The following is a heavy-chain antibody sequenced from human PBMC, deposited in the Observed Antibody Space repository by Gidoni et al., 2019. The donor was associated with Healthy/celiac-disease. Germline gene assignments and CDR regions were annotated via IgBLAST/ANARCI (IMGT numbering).Heavy chain of an antibody. CDR1: GFTISRYG. Sequence: QVQLVESGGGVVQPGRSLRLSCAASGFTISRYGMHWVRQAPGKGLEWLAVISYDGSNKYYADSVKGRFTISRDNSKNTLYLQMNSLRAEDTAVYYCAKEDTASYYYYGMDVWGQGTTVTVSS. CDR3: AKEDTASYYYYGMDV. V-gene: IGHV3-30*18. J-gene: IGHJ6*02. D-gene: IGHD5-18*01. CDR2: ISYDGSNK.